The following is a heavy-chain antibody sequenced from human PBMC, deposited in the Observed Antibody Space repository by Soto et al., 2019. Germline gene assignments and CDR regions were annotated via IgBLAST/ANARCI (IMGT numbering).Heavy chain of an antibody. Sequence: QVQLVQSGAEVKKPGASVKVSCKASGYTFTSYGISWVRQAPGQGLEWMGWISAYNGNTNYAQKLQGRVTMTTDTSTSTADMELRSLRSDDTAVYYCARDIGYCSGGSCYGFYYDGMDVWGQGTTVTASS. CDR1: GYTFTSYG. J-gene: IGHJ6*02. V-gene: IGHV1-18*04. D-gene: IGHD2-15*01. CDR3: ARDIGYCSGGSCYGFYYDGMDV. CDR2: ISAYNGNT.